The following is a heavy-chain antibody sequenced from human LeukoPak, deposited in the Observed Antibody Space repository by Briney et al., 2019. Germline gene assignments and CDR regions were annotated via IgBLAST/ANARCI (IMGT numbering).Heavy chain of an antibody. J-gene: IGHJ3*02. Sequence: GGSLRLSCAASGFTFNDYSMNWVRQAPGKGLEWVSYISGGSGTIYYADSVKGRFTISRDNAKNSLFLQMNSLRDKDTAVYYCARPKQWLGTFDIWGQGTMVTISS. V-gene: IGHV3-48*02. CDR3: ARPKQWLGTFDI. CDR1: GFTFNDYS. D-gene: IGHD6-19*01. CDR2: ISGGSGTI.